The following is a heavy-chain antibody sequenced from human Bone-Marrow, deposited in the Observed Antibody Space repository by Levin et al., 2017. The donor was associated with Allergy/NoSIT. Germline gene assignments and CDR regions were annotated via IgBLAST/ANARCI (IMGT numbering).Heavy chain of an antibody. Sequence: GGSLRLSCAASGFTFSSYGMHWVRQAPGKGLEWVAVISYDGSNKYYADSVKGRFTISRDNSKNTLYLQMNSLRAEDTAVYYCAKGLGIAARPDNYYYGMDVWGQGTTVTVSS. J-gene: IGHJ6*02. CDR1: GFTFSSYG. V-gene: IGHV3-30*18. CDR2: ISYDGSNK. D-gene: IGHD6-6*01. CDR3: AKGLGIAARPDNYYYGMDV.